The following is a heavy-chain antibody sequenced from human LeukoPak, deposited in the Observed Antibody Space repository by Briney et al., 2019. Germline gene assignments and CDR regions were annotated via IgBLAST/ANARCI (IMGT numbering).Heavy chain of an antibody. D-gene: IGHD3-10*01. V-gene: IGHV3-23*01. CDR3: ATGYYFGSGSYGYLDY. J-gene: IGHJ4*02. CDR1: GFTFSSYA. Sequence: GGSLRLSCAASGFTFSSYAMSWVRQAPGKGLEWVSAISGSGGSTYYADSVRGQFTVSRDNSRNTLYLRMNSLRAEDTAVYYCATGYYFGSGSYGYLDYWGQGTLVTVSS. CDR2: ISGSGGST.